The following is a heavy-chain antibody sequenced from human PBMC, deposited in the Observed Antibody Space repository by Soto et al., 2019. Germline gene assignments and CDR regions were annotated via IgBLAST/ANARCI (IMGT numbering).Heavy chain of an antibody. CDR2: ISSSSSTI. D-gene: IGHD1-1*01. CDR1: GVTFSDYS. J-gene: IGHJ4*02. V-gene: IGHV3-48*01. Sequence: VQLVESGGGVVQPGGSLSLSCPASGVTFSDYSLSCVRQAPGKGLEWLAYISSSSSTIYYVDSVKGRFTISRDNAKNSLYLQMNSLRAEDTAVYYCARERRRGDYWGQGTLVTVSS. CDR3: ARERRRGDY.